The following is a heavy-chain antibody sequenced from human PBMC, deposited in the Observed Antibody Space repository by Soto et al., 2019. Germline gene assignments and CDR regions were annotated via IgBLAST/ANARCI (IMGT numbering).Heavy chain of an antibody. CDR3: ARAKRDYGMDV. D-gene: IGHD6-25*01. J-gene: IGHJ6*02. CDR2: IYYSGST. Sequence: NPSETLSLTCTVSGGSISSGDYYWSWIRQPPGKGLEWIGYIYYSGSTYYNPSLKSRVTMSVDTSKNQFSLKLSSVTAADTAVYYCARAKRDYGMDVWGQGTTVTVSS. V-gene: IGHV4-30-4*01. CDR1: GGSISSGDYY.